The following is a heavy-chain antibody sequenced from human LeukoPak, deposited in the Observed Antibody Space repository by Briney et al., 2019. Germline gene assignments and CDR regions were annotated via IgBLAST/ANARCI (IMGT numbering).Heavy chain of an antibody. CDR2: ISAYNGNT. CDR1: GYTFTSYG. V-gene: IGHV1-18*01. D-gene: IGHD3-10*01. CDR3: ARTRQWFGELLDPLFDY. Sequence: ASVNVSFKASGYTFTSYGISWVRQAPGQGLEWMGWISAYNGNTNYTQKLQGRATMTTDTSTSTAYMELRSLRSDDTAVYYCARTRQWFGELLDPLFDYWGQGTLVTVSS. J-gene: IGHJ4*02.